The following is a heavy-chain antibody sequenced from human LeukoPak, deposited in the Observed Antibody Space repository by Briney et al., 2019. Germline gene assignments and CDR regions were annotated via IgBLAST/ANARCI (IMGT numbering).Heavy chain of an antibody. J-gene: IGHJ4*02. CDR3: ASGPARGYSYGYFDY. Sequence: PSETLSLTCTVSGGSISSYYWSWIRQPPGKGLEWIGYIYYSGSTNYNPSLKSRVTISVDTSKNQFSLKLSSVTAADTAVYYCASGPARGYSYGYFDYWGQGILVTVSS. D-gene: IGHD5-18*01. CDR2: IYYSGST. CDR1: GGSISSYY. V-gene: IGHV4-59*01.